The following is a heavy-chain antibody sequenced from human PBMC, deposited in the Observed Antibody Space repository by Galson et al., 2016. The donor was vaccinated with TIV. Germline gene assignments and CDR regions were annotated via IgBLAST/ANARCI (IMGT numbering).Heavy chain of an antibody. D-gene: IGHD5-24*01. V-gene: IGHV3-23*01. CDR1: GFTFSSPA. J-gene: IGHJ4*02. CDR3: AKEATKWLQLIYIDY. Sequence: SLRLSCAASGFTFSSPAMTWVRHSQGKELEWVSSIARSGAAYFSDPVGGRFAISRDNSKNTVFLQMNSLRADDTAVYYCAKEATKWLQLIYIDYWGQGIQVTVSS. CDR2: IARSGAA.